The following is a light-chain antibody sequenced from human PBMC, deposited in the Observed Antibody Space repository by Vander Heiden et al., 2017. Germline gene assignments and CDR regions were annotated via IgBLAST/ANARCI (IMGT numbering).Light chain of an antibody. CDR1: SSDGGSYNL. CDR3: CSYAGSSTFPYV. V-gene: IGLV2-23*03. J-gene: IGLJ1*01. Sequence: QSALTQPASVSGSPGQSITISCTGTSSDGGSYNLVSWYHQPPGKAPKLMIYEGSKRPSGVSNRFSGSKSGNTASLTISGLQAEDEADYYCCSYAGSSTFPYVFGTGTKVTVL. CDR2: EGS.